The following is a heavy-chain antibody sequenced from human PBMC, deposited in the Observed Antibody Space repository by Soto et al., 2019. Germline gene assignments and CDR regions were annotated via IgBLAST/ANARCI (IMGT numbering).Heavy chain of an antibody. Sequence: PGGSLRLSCAASGFTFSSYGMHWVRQAPGKGLEWVAVISYDGSNKYYADSVKGRFTISRDNSKNTLYLQMNSLRAEDTAVYYCAKGYYDILPTFDYWGQGTLVTVSS. V-gene: IGHV3-30*18. CDR2: ISYDGSNK. J-gene: IGHJ4*02. CDR3: AKGYYDILPTFDY. D-gene: IGHD3-9*01. CDR1: GFTFSSYG.